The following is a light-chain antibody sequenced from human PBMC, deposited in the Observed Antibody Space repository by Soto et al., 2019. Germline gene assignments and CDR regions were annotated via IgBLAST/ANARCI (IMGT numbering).Light chain of an antibody. CDR2: AAS. V-gene: IGKV1-39*01. CDR1: QSISSY. J-gene: IGKJ4*01. CDR3: QHSYSTPLT. Sequence: DLQMTQSPSSLSASVGERVTITCRASQSISSYLNWYQQKPGKAPKLLIYAASSLQSGVPSRFSGSGSGTDFTLTISSLQPEDFATYYCQHSYSTPLTFGGGTKVEIK.